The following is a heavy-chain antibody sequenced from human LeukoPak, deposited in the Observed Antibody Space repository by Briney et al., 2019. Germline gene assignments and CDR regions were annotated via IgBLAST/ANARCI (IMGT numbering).Heavy chain of an antibody. J-gene: IGHJ4*02. Sequence: GGSLRLSCAASGFTVSSNYMSWVRQAPGKGLEWVSVIYSGGSTYYADSVKGRFTISRGNSKNTLYLQMNSLRAEDTAVYYCATVNSSGWYGEFDYWGQGTLVTVSS. CDR1: GFTVSSNY. D-gene: IGHD6-19*01. CDR3: ATVNSSGWYGEFDY. V-gene: IGHV3-66*01. CDR2: IYSGGST.